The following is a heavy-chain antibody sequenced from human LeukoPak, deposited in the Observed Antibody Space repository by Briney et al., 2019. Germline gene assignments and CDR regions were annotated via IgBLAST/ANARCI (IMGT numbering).Heavy chain of an antibody. J-gene: IGHJ4*02. V-gene: IGHV4-61*02. CDR1: GGSISSGSYY. Sequence: SQTLSLTCTVSGGSISSGSYYWRWIRQPAGKGLEWIGRIYTSGSTNYNPSLKSRVTISVDTSKNQFSLKLSSVTAADAAVYYCARDYRDQGYCSSTSCYSMGYWGQGTLVTVSS. D-gene: IGHD2-2*01. CDR2: IYTSGST. CDR3: ARDYRDQGYCSSTSCYSMGY.